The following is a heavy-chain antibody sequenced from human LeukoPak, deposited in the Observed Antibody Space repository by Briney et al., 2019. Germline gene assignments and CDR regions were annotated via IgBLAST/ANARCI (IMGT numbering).Heavy chain of an antibody. V-gene: IGHV4-59*01. J-gene: IGHJ5*02. CDR2: IYYSGST. CDR3: ARGSTPSGCGVFVETPNWSDP. Sequence: SETLSLTCTVSGGSISSYYWSWIRQPPGKGLEWIGYIYYSGSTNYNPSLKSRVTISVDTSKNQFSLKLSSVTAADTAVYYCARGSTPSGCGVFVETPNWSDPWGQGTLVTVSS. CDR1: GGSISSYY. D-gene: IGHD2-2*01.